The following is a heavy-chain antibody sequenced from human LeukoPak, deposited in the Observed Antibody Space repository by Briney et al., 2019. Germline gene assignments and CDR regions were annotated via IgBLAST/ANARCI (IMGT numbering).Heavy chain of an antibody. V-gene: IGHV3-21*01. CDR2: ISSSSSYI. CDR3: ARDLRMDYVYTSEGDY. D-gene: IGHD3-16*01. J-gene: IGHJ4*02. Sequence: GGSLRLSCAASGFTFSSYSMNWVRQAPGKGLEWVSSISSSSSYIYYADSVKGQFTISRDNAKNSLYLQMNSLRAEDTAVYYCARDLRMDYVYTSEGDYWGQGTLVTVSS. CDR1: GFTFSSYS.